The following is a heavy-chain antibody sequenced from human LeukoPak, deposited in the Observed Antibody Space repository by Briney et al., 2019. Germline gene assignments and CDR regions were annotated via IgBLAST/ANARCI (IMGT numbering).Heavy chain of an antibody. J-gene: IGHJ3*02. CDR2: IYPGDSDT. D-gene: IGHD6-19*01. CDR3: ASIAVAGQYAFDI. CDR1: GYSFTSYW. Sequence: GESLKISCKGSGYSFTSYWIGWVRQMPGRGLEWMGIIYPGDSDTRYSPSFQGQVTISADKSISTAYLQWSSLKASDTAMYYCASIAVAGQYAFDIWGQGTMVTVSS. V-gene: IGHV5-51*01.